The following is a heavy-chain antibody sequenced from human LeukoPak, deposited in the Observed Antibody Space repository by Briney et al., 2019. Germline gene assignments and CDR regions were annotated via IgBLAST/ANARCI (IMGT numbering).Heavy chain of an antibody. J-gene: IGHJ6*03. CDR3: ARERRVFVTVDTAAYYYYYMDV. D-gene: IGHD5-18*01. CDR1: GYTFTSSG. Sequence: ASVKVSCKASGYTFTSSGISWVRQAPGQGLEWMGWVSAYNGNTNYEQKFQGRVTMTTDTSTSTAYMELSSLRSEDTAVYYCARERRVFVTVDTAAYYYYYMDVWGKGTTVTVSS. CDR2: VSAYNGNT. V-gene: IGHV1-18*01.